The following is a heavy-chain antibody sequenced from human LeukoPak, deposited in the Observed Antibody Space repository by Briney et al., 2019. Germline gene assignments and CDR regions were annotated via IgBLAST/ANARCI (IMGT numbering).Heavy chain of an antibody. D-gene: IGHD2-2*01. V-gene: IGHV4-34*01. CDR2: INHSGST. CDR1: GGSFSGYY. Sequence: SETLSLTCAVYGGSFSGYYWSWIRQPPGKGLEWIGEINHSGSTNYNPSLKSRVTISVDTSKNQFPLKLSSVTAADTAVYYCARVVVVVPAATNYFDYWGQGTLVTVSS. CDR3: ARVVVVVPAATNYFDY. J-gene: IGHJ4*02.